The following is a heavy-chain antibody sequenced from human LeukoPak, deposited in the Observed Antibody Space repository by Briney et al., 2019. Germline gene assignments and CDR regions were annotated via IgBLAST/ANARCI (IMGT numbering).Heavy chain of an antibody. J-gene: IGHJ4*02. CDR1: GFTFSSYW. CDR2: ISSGGSST. Sequence: GGSLRLSCAASGFTFSSYWMHWVRHAPGKGLVWVSRISSGGSSTSYADSVKGRFTISRDNAKNTLYLQMNSLRAEDTAVYYCARDRTPFVDYWGQGTLVTVSS. V-gene: IGHV3-74*01. CDR3: ARDRTPFVDY.